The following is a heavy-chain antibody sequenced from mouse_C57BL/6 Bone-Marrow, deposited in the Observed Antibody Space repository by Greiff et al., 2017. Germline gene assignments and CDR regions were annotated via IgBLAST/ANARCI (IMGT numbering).Heavy chain of an antibody. J-gene: IGHJ3*01. V-gene: IGHV5-12*01. CDR2: ISNGGGST. D-gene: IGHD1-1*02. CDR3: ARHHYPAWFAY. CDR1: GFTFSDYY. Sequence: EVKVVESGGGLVQPGGSLKLSCAASGFTFSDYYMYWVRQTPEKRLEWVAYISNGGGSTYYPDTVKGRFTISRDNAKNTLYLQMSRLKSEDTAMYYCARHHYPAWFAYWGQGTLVTVSA.